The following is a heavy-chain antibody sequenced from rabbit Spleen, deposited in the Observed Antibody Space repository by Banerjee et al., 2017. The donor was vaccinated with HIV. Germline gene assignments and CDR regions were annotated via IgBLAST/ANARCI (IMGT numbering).Heavy chain of an antibody. V-gene: IGHV1S45*01. CDR2: IDTGSSGFT. CDR1: GFSFSSNW. D-gene: IGHD4-1*01. J-gene: IGHJ3*01. CDR3: ARDLDDVIGWNFGW. Sequence: LEESGGGLVKPGGTLTLTCTVSGFSFSSNWICWVRQAPGKGLEWIACIDTGSSGFTYFASWAKGRFTISKTSSTTVTLQMTSLTAADTATYFCARDLDDVIGWNFGWWGQGTLVTVS.